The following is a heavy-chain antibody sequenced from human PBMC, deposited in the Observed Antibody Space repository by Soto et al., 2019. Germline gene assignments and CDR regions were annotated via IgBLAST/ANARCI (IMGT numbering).Heavy chain of an antibody. Sequence: GGSLRLSCAASGFTLSSYWMSWVRQAPGKGLEWVANIKQDGSEKYYVDSVKGRFTISRDNAKNSLYLQMNSLRAEDTAVYYCARALMYYYDSSGYYYWGQGTLVTVSS. J-gene: IGHJ4*02. D-gene: IGHD3-22*01. CDR1: GFTLSSYW. V-gene: IGHV3-7*03. CDR2: IKQDGSEK. CDR3: ARALMYYYDSSGYYY.